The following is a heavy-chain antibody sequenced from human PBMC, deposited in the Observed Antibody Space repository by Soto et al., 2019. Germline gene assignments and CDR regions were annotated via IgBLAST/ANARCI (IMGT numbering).Heavy chain of an antibody. CDR3: ARRFSSSSFYFDY. CDR2: IDFTGAGT. D-gene: IGHD6-6*01. CDR1: GFPFSSYA. J-gene: IGHJ4*02. V-gene: IGHV3-23*01. Sequence: EVQLLESGGGLVQPGGSLRLSCAAYGFPFSSYAMSWVRHAPDKGLEWVSAIDFTGAGTYYADSVKGRFTISRDNSKNTLYLQMSSLRAEDTAVYFCARRFSSSSFYFDYWGQGTLVTVSS.